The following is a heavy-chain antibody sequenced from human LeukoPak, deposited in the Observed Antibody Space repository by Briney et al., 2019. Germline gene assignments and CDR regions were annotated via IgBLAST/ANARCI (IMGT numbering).Heavy chain of an antibody. CDR1: GFTFSSYA. CDR3: AKDQSSGWYGYSDY. J-gene: IGHJ4*02. V-gene: IGHV3-23*01. D-gene: IGHD6-19*01. CDR2: ISSSGGNT. Sequence: GGSLRLSCAASGFTFSSYAMSWVRQAPGKGLEWVSAISSSGGNTYYADSVKGRFTISRDNSKSTLYLQMNSLRAEDTAVYYCAKDQSSGWYGYSDYWGQGTLVTVSS.